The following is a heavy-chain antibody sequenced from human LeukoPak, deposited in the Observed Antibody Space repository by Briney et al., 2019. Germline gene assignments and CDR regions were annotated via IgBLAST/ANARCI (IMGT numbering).Heavy chain of an antibody. CDR2: IYYSGST. CDR1: GGSISSYY. Sequence: SETLSLTCTVSGGSISSYYWSWIRQPPGKGLEWIGYIYYSGSTNYNPSLKSRVTISVDTSKNQFSLKLSSVTAADTAVYYCARTASIRSGGSYYVTFDYWGQGTLVTVSS. CDR3: ARTASIRSGGSYYVTFDY. D-gene: IGHD1-26*01. V-gene: IGHV4-59*12. J-gene: IGHJ4*02.